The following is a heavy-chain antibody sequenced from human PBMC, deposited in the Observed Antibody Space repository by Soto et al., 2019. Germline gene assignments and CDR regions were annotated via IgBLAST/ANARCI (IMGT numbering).Heavy chain of an antibody. Sequence: GGSLRLSCAASGFTFSSYWMRWVRQAPGKGLEWVANIKQDGSEKYYVDSVKGRFTISRDNAKNSLYLQMNILRAEDTDVYDCASGGDWGGDCSYYYGMDVWGQGTTVTVSS. CDR3: ASGGDWGGDCSYYYGMDV. CDR1: GFTFSSYW. CDR2: IKQDGSEK. V-gene: IGHV3-7*01. J-gene: IGHJ6*02. D-gene: IGHD2-21*02.